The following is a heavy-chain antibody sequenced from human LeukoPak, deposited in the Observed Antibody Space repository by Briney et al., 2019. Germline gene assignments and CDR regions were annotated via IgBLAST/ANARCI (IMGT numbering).Heavy chain of an antibody. CDR1: GGSFSGYY. CDR3: ARGLLDFGVVIEYYYYMDV. D-gene: IGHD3-3*01. Sequence: SETLSLTCAVYGGSFSGYYWSWIRQPPGKGLEWIGEINHSGSTNYNPSLKSRVTISVDTSKNQVSLQLNSVTPEDTAVYYCARGLLDFGVVIEYYYYMDVWGKGTTVTVSS. J-gene: IGHJ6*03. CDR2: INHSGST. V-gene: IGHV4-34*01.